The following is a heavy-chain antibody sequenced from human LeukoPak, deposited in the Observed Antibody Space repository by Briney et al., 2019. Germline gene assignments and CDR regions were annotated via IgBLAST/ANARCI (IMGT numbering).Heavy chain of an antibody. J-gene: IGHJ3*02. D-gene: IGHD3-10*01. V-gene: IGHV3-7*01. CDR3: ASLSSYPI. CDR1: GFTFSSYG. Sequence: GGSLRLSCAASGFTFSSYGMHWVRQAPGKGLEWVANIKQDGSEKYYVDSVKGRFTISRDNAKNSLYLQMNSLRAEDTAVYYCASLSSYPIWGQGTMVTVSS. CDR2: IKQDGSEK.